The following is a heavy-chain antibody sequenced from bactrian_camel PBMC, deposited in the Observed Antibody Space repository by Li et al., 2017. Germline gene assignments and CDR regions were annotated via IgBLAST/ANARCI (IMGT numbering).Heavy chain of an antibody. CDR1: GFTFSTTY. V-gene: IGHV3-2*01. D-gene: IGHD4*01. J-gene: IGHJ6*01. CDR3: AKGPGYYSEWDA. Sequence: HVQLVESGGESVQPGGSLRLSCAASGFTFSTTYTTWVRHYPGKGLEWVSSIYSDGSRTYYADSVKGRFTISRINAYNTLHLQLSRLKPEDTAICYCAKGPGYYSEWDAWGQGTQVTVS. CDR2: IYSDGSRT.